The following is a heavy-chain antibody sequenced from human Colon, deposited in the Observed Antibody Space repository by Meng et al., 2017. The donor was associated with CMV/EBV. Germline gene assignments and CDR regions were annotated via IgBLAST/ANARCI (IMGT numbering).Heavy chain of an antibody. J-gene: IGHJ3*02. CDR1: GFTFSDYY. V-gene: IGHV3-23*01. CDR2: ISGSGGST. D-gene: IGHD3-16*01. Sequence: GFTFSDYYMSWIRQAPGKGLEWVSAISGSGGSTYYADSVKGRFTISRDNSKNTLYLQMNSLRAEDTAVYYCAKDTFNRPGHAVDIWGQGTMVTVSS. CDR3: AKDTFNRPGHAVDI.